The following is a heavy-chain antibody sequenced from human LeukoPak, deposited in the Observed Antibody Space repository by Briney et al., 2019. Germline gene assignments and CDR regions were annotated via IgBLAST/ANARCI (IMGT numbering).Heavy chain of an antibody. CDR2: IWYDGSNK. D-gene: IGHD6-19*01. Sequence: GGSLRLSCAVSGFTFSRCGVHWFRPTPGKGLEWVAVIWYDGSNKYYADSVKGRFTISRDNSKNTLYLEMNSLRTEDTAVYYCARDGGLYRSGLSFDYWGQGTLVTVSS. CDR3: ARDGGLYRSGLSFDY. CDR1: GFTFSRCG. J-gene: IGHJ4*02. V-gene: IGHV3-33*01.